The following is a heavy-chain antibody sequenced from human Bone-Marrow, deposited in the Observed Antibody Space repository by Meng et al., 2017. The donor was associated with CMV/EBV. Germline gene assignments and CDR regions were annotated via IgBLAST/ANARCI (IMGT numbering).Heavy chain of an antibody. CDR3: ARGHTMIVVNPLDV. CDR2: INSDGSST. V-gene: IGHV3-74*01. D-gene: IGHD3-22*01. Sequence: GESLKISCAASGFTFSSYWMHWVRQAPGKGLVWVSRINSDGSSTSYADSVKGRFTISRDNAKNTLYLQMNSLRAEDTAVYYCARGHTMIVVNPLDVWGQGTTVTVSS. J-gene: IGHJ6*02. CDR1: GFTFSSYW.